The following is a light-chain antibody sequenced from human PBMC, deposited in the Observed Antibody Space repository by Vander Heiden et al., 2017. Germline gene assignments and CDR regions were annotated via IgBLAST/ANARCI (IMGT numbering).Light chain of an antibody. CDR1: QRISSW. V-gene: IGKV1-5*03. Sequence: IQLTQSPSTLSASVGDTVSITCRASQRISSWLAWYQPKPGKAPKRLIYKASSLESGVPSRFSGRGSGTEFTLTISSLQPDDFATYYCQQYNSYPGTFGQGTKVEIK. CDR3: QQYNSYPGT. CDR2: KAS. J-gene: IGKJ1*01.